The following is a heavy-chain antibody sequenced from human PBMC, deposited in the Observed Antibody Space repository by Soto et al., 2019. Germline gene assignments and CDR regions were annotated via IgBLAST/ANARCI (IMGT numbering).Heavy chain of an antibody. CDR2: ISYDGSKK. CDR3: AKAIYNPGGMDV. J-gene: IGHJ6*02. D-gene: IGHD1-1*01. CDR1: GFTFSSYG. Sequence: QVQLVESGGGVVQPGRSLRLSCAASGFTFSSYGMHWVRQAPGKGLEWVAVISYDGSKKYYADSVKGRFTISRDNSKNTLYLQMNSLRAEDTAVYYCAKAIYNPGGMDVWGQGTTVTVSS. V-gene: IGHV3-30*18.